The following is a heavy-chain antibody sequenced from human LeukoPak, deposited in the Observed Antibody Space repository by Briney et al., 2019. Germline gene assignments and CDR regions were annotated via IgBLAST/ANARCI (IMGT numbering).Heavy chain of an antibody. V-gene: IGHV3-74*01. CDR1: GFTFSNYW. D-gene: IGHD3-10*01. CDR3: AREGSGSYYSYYYMDV. Sequence: GGSLRLSCAASGFTFSNYWMHWVRQAPGKGLVWVSRINSDGINTSYADSVKGRFTISRDNSKNTLYLQMNSLRAEDTAVYYCAREGSGSYYSYYYMDVWGKGTTVTVSS. J-gene: IGHJ6*03. CDR2: INSDGINT.